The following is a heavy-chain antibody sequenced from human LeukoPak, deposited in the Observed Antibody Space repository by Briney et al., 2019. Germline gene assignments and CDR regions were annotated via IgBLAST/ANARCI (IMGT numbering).Heavy chain of an antibody. CDR1: GYSISSGYY. D-gene: IGHD5-18*01. J-gene: IGHJ3*02. V-gene: IGHV4-38-2*02. CDR3: ARGLPRRGARGGYSYGYVTRSRAFDI. Sequence: SETLSLTCTVSGYSISSGYYWGWIRQPPGKGLEWIGSIYHSGSTYYNPSLKSRVTISVDTSKNQFSLKLSSVTAADTAVYYCARGLPRRGARGGYSYGYVTRSRAFDIWGQGTMVTVSS. CDR2: IYHSGST.